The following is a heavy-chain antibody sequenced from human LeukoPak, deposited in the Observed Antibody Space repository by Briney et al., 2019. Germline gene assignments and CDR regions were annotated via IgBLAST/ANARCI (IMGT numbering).Heavy chain of an antibody. V-gene: IGHV3-30*03. CDR3: HIVVVTAIGVPFDI. J-gene: IGHJ3*02. CDR1: GFTFSSYG. CDR2: ISYDGSNK. Sequence: GGSLRLSCAASGFTFSSYGMHWVRQAPGKGLEWVAVISYDGSNKYYADSVKGRFTISRDNSKNTLYLQMNSLRAEDTAVYYCHIVVVTAIGVPFDIWGQGTMVTVSP. D-gene: IGHD2-21*02.